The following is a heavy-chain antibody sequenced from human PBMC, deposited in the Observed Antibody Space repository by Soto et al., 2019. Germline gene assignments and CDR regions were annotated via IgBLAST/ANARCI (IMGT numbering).Heavy chain of an antibody. CDR2: ISGSGANT. J-gene: IGHJ3*02. V-gene: IGHV3-23*01. CDR1: GFTFSNYA. Sequence: PGGSLRLSCAASGFTFSNYAMSWVRQAPGKGLEWVSAISGSGANTYYADSVKGRFTISRDNSKNTLFLQMNSLRAEDTAVYYYAKSCENGPWCAFDIWGQGTMVTVSS. D-gene: IGHD2-8*02. CDR3: AKSCENGPWCAFDI.